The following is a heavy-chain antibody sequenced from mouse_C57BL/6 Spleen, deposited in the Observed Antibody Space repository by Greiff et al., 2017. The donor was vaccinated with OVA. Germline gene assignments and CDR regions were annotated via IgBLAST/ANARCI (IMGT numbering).Heavy chain of an antibody. D-gene: IGHD1-2*01. V-gene: IGHV1-15*01. CDR1: GYTFTDYE. J-gene: IGHJ2*01. CDR3: TRKSFPYYDY. Sequence: QVQLQQSGAELVRPGASVTLSCKASGYTFTDYEMHWVKQTPVHGLEWIGAIDPETGGTAYNQKFKGKAILTADKSSSTAYMELRSLTSEDSAVYSCTRKSFPYYDYWGQGTTLTVSS. CDR2: IDPETGGT.